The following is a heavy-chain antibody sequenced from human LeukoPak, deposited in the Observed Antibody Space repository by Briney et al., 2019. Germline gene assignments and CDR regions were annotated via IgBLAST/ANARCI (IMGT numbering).Heavy chain of an antibody. J-gene: IGHJ4*02. CDR3: TRLSRVPDYGDYAYDY. CDR2: IRSKTNSYAT. D-gene: IGHD4-17*01. V-gene: IGHV3-73*01. Sequence: QPGGSLRLXCAASGFTFSGSAMHWVRQASGKELEWVGRIRSKTNSYATAYAASVKGRFTISRDDSKNTAYLQMNSLKTEDTAVYYCTRLSRVPDYGDYAYDYWGQGTLVTVSS. CDR1: GFTFSGSA.